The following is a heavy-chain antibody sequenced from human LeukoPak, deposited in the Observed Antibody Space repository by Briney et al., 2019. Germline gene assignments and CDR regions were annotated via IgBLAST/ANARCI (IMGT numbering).Heavy chain of an antibody. V-gene: IGHV3-74*01. CDR2: IDNDGSST. J-gene: IGHJ3*02. Sequence: GGSLRLSCAASGFTFSYNWMHWVRQAPGKGLVWVSRIDNDGSSTNYADSVKGRFTISRDNAKNTLYLQMNSLRAEDTAVYYCAREGGTYDSSGYYQAYDAFDIWGQGTMVTVSS. CDR1: GFTFSYNW. D-gene: IGHD3-22*01. CDR3: AREGGTYDSSGYYQAYDAFDI.